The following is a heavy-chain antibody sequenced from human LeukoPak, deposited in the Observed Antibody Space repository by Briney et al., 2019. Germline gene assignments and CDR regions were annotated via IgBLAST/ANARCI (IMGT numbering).Heavy chain of an antibody. V-gene: IGHV4-34*01. CDR3: ARQGRITMVRGVPRGNWFDP. D-gene: IGHD3-10*01. J-gene: IGHJ5*02. CDR2: INHSGST. Sequence: SETLSLTCAVYGGSFSGYYWSWIRQPPGKGLEWIGEINHSGSTNYNPSLKSRVTISVDTSKNQFSLKLSSVTAADTAVYYCARQGRITMVRGVPRGNWFDPWGQGTLVTVSS. CDR1: GGSFSGYY.